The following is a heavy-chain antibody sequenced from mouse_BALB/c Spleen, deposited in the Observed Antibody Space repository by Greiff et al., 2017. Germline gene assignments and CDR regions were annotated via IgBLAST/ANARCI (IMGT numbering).Heavy chain of an antibody. V-gene: IGHV3-2*02. Sequence: EVQLVESGPGLVKPSQSLSLTCTVTGYSITSDDAWNWIRQFPGNKLEWMGYISYSGSTSYNPSLKSRISITRDTSKNQFFLQLNSVTTEDTATYYCAIYSDYEAWFAYWGQGTLVTVSA. CDR3: AIYSDYEAWFAY. CDR2: ISYSGST. J-gene: IGHJ3*01. CDR1: GYSITSDDA. D-gene: IGHD2-4*01.